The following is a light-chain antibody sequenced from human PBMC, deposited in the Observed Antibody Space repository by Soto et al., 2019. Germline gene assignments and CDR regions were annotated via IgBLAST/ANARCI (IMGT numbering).Light chain of an antibody. CDR1: HSISSW. Sequence: DIQMTQSPSTLSASVGDRVTITCRASHSISSWLAWYQQKLGRAPRLLIYDASSLESGVPSRFSGSVYVTEFTLTISSLQPDDVATYYCQQYNTYSSLTFGGGTKVDIK. CDR3: QQYNTYSSLT. J-gene: IGKJ4*01. CDR2: DAS. V-gene: IGKV1-5*01.